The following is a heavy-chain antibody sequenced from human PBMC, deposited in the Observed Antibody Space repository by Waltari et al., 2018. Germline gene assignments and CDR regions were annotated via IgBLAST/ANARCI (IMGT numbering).Heavy chain of an antibody. CDR2: ISAYNGNT. V-gene: IGHV1-18*01. CDR1: GYTFSNYG. Sequence: QVQLVQSGTEVKKPGASVTVSCKASGYTFSNYGVSWVRQAPGQCLVWVEWISAYNGNTPSAPKLQGRVTMTTDTSTTTAYLELRSLTSDDTAVYYCARVFDSSQYYYGSDYWGQGTLVTVSS. D-gene: IGHD3-22*01. CDR3: ARVFDSSQYYYGSDY. J-gene: IGHJ4*02.